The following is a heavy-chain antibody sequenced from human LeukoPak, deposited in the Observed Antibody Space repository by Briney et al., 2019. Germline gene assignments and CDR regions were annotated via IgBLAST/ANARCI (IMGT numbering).Heavy chain of an antibody. CDR3: VRDALHTAHFDY. Sequence: PGGSLRLSCAASGFTFSSYTMNWVRQAPGKGLQWVSTVSASSNIHYSASVKGRFTISRDNARNSLYLQMNSLRDEDTAVYYCVRDALHTAHFDYWGQGTLVTVSS. CDR2: VSASSNI. V-gene: IGHV3-48*02. J-gene: IGHJ4*02. CDR1: GFTFSSYT. D-gene: IGHD5-18*01.